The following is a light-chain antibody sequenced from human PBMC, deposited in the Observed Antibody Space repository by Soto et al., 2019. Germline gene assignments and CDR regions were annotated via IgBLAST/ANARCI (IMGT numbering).Light chain of an antibody. Sequence: AIRMTQSPSSFSASTGDRVTITCRASQGISSYLAWYQQKPGKAPKLLIYAASTLQRGVQSRFSGSGSGTDFTLTIRCLQSEDFATYYCKQYYSYPRTFGQGTKVDIK. V-gene: IGKV1-8*01. CDR2: AAS. CDR3: KQYYSYPRT. CDR1: QGISSY. J-gene: IGKJ1*01.